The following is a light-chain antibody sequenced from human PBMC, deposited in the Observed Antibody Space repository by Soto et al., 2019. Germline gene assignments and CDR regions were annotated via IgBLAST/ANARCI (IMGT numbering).Light chain of an antibody. J-gene: IGLJ1*01. CDR3: SSYTSRTTDV. CDR1: SSDVSGYNY. Sequence: QSVLTQPDSVSGSPGQSFTISCTGTSSDVSGYNYVSWNQQHAGKAPKLMIYDVSNRPSGVSNRFSGSKSGNTASLTISGLQAEDEADYYCSSYTSRTTDVFGTGTKVTVL. CDR2: DVS. V-gene: IGLV2-14*03.